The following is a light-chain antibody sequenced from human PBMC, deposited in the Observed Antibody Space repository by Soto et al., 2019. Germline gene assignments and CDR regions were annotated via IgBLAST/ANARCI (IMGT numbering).Light chain of an antibody. CDR3: QQGYT. J-gene: IGKJ2*01. Sequence: EIVLTQSPGTLSLSPGERATLSCRASQSVSSSYLAWYQQKPGQAPRLLIYGASSRATGIPDRFSGSGSGTDFTLTISRLEPEDFAVYYCQQGYTFGQGTKLEIK. V-gene: IGKV3-20*01. CDR1: QSVSSSY. CDR2: GAS.